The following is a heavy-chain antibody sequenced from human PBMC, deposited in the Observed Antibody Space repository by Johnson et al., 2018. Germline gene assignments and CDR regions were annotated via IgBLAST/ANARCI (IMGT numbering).Heavy chain of an antibody. CDR2: INQDGSDK. Sequence: EVQLLESGGDLVQPGGSLRLSCAASSGFTFSPYWMNWVRQAPGKGLEWVANINQDGSDKAYVDSVKGRFTISRDNAKNSLYLRMNSLGAEDPAVDYCVASSGWLLDYWGQGTLVTVSS. CDR1: GFTFSPYW. V-gene: IGHV3-7*01. D-gene: IGHD6-19*01. CDR3: VASSGWLLDY. J-gene: IGHJ4*02.